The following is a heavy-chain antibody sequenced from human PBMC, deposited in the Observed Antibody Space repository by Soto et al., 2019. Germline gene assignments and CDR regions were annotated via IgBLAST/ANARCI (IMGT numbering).Heavy chain of an antibody. J-gene: IGHJ5*02. CDR2: IGAAGDT. D-gene: IGHD3-22*01. CDR3: AREPTYYYDSSGYSNWFDP. CDR1: GFTFSTSD. V-gene: IGHV3-13*01. Sequence: PGGSLRLSCAASGFTFSTSDFHWVRQVKGKGLEWVSAIGAAGDTYYAASVKGRFTISRENAKNSVYLQMDSLSAGDTAVYYCAREPTYYYDSSGYSNWFDPWGQGTLVTV.